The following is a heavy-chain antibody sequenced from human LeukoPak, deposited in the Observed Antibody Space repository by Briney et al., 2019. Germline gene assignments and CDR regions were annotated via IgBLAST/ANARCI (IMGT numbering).Heavy chain of an antibody. D-gene: IGHD1-26*01. CDR1: GFTFDDYA. CDR2: ISWNSGSI. Sequence: GGSLRLSCAASGFTFDDYAMHWVRQAPGKGLEWASGISWNSGSIGYADSVKGRFTISRDNAKNSLYLQMNSLRAEDTALYYCAKDSGSYPSGGWFDPWGQGTLVTVSS. CDR3: AKDSGSYPSGGWFDP. J-gene: IGHJ5*02. V-gene: IGHV3-9*01.